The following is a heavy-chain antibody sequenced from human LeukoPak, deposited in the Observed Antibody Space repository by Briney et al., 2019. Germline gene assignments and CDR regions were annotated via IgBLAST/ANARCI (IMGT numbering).Heavy chain of an antibody. J-gene: IGHJ6*02. CDR1: GYTFTSYD. V-gene: IGHV1-24*01. Sequence: GASVKVSCKASGYTFTSYDINWVRQATGQGLEWMGGFDPEDGETIYAQKFQGRVTMTEDTSTDTAYMELSSLRSEDTAVYYCATVYKTPLYYYGMDVWGQGTTVTVSS. CDR2: FDPEDGET. CDR3: ATVYKTPLYYYGMDV. D-gene: IGHD5-24*01.